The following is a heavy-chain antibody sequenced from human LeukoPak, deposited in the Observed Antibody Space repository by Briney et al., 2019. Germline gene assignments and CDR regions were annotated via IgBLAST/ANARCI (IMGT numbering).Heavy chain of an antibody. D-gene: IGHD3-10*01. Sequence: SQTLSLTCDISGDSVSSDSAAWNWIRQSPSRGLEWLGRTCYRSTWFNDYAVSVKSRITINPDTSKNQFSLQLSSVTPEDTAVYFCARPGSAWFDPWGQGTLVTVSS. V-gene: IGHV6-1*01. CDR3: ARPGSAWFDP. J-gene: IGHJ5*02. CDR1: GDSVSSDSAA. CDR2: TCYRSTWFN.